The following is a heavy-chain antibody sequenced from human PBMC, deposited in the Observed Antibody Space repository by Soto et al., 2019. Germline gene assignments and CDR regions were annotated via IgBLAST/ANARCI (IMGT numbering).Heavy chain of an antibody. J-gene: IGHJ6*02. CDR1: GGTFSKYA. CDR2: IIPIFGTA. CDR3: ARDWRYCSGNGCYDYHYYGLDV. Sequence: QVQLVQSGAAVKKPGSSVKVSCKASGGTFSKYAISWVRQAPGQGLEWMGGIIPIFGTANYAQQFQGRVTITADESTSTAYMELSSLRSEDTAMYYCARDWRYCSGNGCYDYHYYGLDVWGQGTTVTVSS. D-gene: IGHD2-15*01. V-gene: IGHV1-69*12.